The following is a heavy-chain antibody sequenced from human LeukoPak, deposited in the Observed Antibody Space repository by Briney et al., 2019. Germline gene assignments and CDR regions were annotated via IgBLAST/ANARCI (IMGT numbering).Heavy chain of an antibody. Sequence: GSVKVSCKASGGTFSSYDINWVRQATGQGLEWMGWMNPNSGNTGYAQKFQGRVTITRNTSISTAYMELSSLRSEDTAVYYCARGGYSSSWFVGPRFDPWGQGTLVTVSS. V-gene: IGHV1-8*03. CDR2: MNPNSGNT. CDR3: ARGGYSSSWFVGPRFDP. D-gene: IGHD6-13*01. CDR1: GGTFSSYD. J-gene: IGHJ5*02.